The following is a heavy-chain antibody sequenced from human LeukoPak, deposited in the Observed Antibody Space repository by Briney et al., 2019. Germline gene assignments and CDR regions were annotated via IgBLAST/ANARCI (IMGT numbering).Heavy chain of an antibody. J-gene: IGHJ4*02. V-gene: IGHV3-21*01. CDR2: ISRDSSNI. CDR3: ARGGRGSYYLGDS. Sequence: GGSLRLSCAASGFTFSSYGMNWVCQAPGKGLEWVASISRDSSNIYSADSVKGRFTISRDNAKNSLYLQMNSLRVEDTAVYYCARGGRGSYYLGDSWGQGTLVTVSS. D-gene: IGHD1-26*01. CDR1: GFTFSSYG.